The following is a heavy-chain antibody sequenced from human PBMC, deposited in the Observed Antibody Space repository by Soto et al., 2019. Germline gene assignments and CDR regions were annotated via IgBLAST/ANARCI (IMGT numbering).Heavy chain of an antibody. CDR2: IWYDGSNK. D-gene: IGHD1-26*01. Sequence: TGGSLSLSCAPSGFTFSSYGIHWVRQAPGKGLEWVAVIWYDGSNKYYADSVKGRFTISRDNSKNTLYLQMNSLRAEDTAVYYCARAVGATKTYYYYGMDVWGQGTTVTASS. CDR3: ARAVGATKTYYYYGMDV. J-gene: IGHJ6*02. V-gene: IGHV3-33*01. CDR1: GFTFSSYG.